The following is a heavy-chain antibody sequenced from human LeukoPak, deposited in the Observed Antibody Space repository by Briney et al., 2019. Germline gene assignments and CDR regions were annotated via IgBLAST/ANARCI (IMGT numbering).Heavy chain of an antibody. CDR1: GYSFTNYW. CDR2: IYPGDSDT. CDR3: ARRKGCSSTSCPPDY. J-gene: IGHJ4*02. Sequence: GESLKISCKGSGYSFTNYWIGWVRQMPGRGLEWMGIIYPGDSDTRYSPSFQGQVTFSADQSISTAHLQWRSLKASDTAMYYCARRKGCSSTSCPPDYWGQGTLVTVSS. D-gene: IGHD2-2*01. V-gene: IGHV5-51*01.